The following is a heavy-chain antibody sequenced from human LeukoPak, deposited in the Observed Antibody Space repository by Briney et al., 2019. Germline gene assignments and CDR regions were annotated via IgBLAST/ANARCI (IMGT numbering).Heavy chain of an antibody. CDR1: GFTFGSYG. V-gene: IGHV3-30*03. Sequence: GRSLRLSCAASGFTFGSYGMHWVRQAPGKGLEWVAVISYDGSNKYYADSVKGRFTISRDNSKNTLYLQMNSLRAEDTAVYYCARDLVPYYDILTGSNTYYYYGMDVWGQGTTVTVSS. CDR3: ARDLVPYYDILTGSNTYYYYGMDV. J-gene: IGHJ6*02. D-gene: IGHD3-9*01. CDR2: ISYDGSNK.